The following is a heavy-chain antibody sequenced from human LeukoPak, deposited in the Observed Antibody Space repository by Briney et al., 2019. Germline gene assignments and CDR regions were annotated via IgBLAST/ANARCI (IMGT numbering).Heavy chain of an antibody. V-gene: IGHV4-39*01. CDR1: GGSISSSSYY. Sequence: SETLSLTCTVSGGSISSSSYYWGWIRQPPGKGLEWIGSIYYSGSTYYNPSLKSRVTISVDTSKNQFSLKLSSVTAADTAVYYCARRGSSWYYFDYWGQGTPVTVSS. CDR2: IYYSGST. CDR3: ARRGSSWYYFDY. J-gene: IGHJ4*02. D-gene: IGHD6-13*01.